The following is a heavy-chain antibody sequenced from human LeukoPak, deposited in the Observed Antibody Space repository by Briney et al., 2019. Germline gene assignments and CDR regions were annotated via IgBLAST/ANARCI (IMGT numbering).Heavy chain of an antibody. CDR1: GGSISSYY. J-gene: IGHJ4*02. V-gene: IGHV4-59*01. Sequence: PSETLSLTCTVSGGSISSYYWSWIRQPPGKGLEWIGYIYYSGSTNYNPSLKSRVTISVDTSKNQFSLKLSSVTAADTAVYYCAREGGLRTLYYFDYWGQGTLVTVSS. CDR3: AREGGLRTLYYFDY. CDR2: IYYSGST. D-gene: IGHD4-17*01.